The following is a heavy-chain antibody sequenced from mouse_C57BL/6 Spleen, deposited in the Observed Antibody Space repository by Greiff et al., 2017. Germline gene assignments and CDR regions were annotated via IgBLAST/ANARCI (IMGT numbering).Heavy chain of an antibody. J-gene: IGHJ1*03. V-gene: IGHV1-82*01. D-gene: IGHD4-1*01. CDR3: VDNWGRYFEV. Sequence: QVQLQQSGPELVKPGASVKISCKASGYAFSSSWMNWVKQRPGKGLEWIGRIYPGDGDTNYNGKFKGKATLTADKTSSTAYMQHSSLTSEDSAVCCCVDNWGRYFEVWGTGTTVTVSS. CDR2: IYPGDGDT. CDR1: GYAFSSSW.